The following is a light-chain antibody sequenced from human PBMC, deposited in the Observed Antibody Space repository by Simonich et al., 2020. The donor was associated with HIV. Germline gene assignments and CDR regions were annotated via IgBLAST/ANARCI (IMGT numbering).Light chain of an antibody. CDR2: CAS. CDR1: QSVLHSSGNKNY. J-gene: IGKJ1*01. Sequence: DIVMTQSPDSLAVSLGERATINCKSSQSVLHSSGNKNYFAWYQQKPVQPPKLIIYCASTRESGVPDRFSGSGSGTDFTLTISSLQAEDVAVYYCQQYYTTPPTFGQGTKVEIK. V-gene: IGKV4-1*01. CDR3: QQYYTTPPT.